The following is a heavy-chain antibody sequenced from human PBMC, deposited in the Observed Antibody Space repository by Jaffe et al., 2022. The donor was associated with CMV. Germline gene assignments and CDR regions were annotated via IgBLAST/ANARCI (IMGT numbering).Heavy chain of an antibody. CDR1: GFTFSSYA. CDR2: ISGSGGST. Sequence: EVQLLESGGGLVQPGGSLRLSCAASGFTFSSYAMSWVRQAPGKGLEWVSAISGSGGSTYYADSVKGRFTISRDNSKNTLYLQMNSLRAEDTAVYYCAKDLVVVPAAAGHFDYWGQGTLVTVSS. D-gene: IGHD2-2*01. J-gene: IGHJ4*02. V-gene: IGHV3-23*01. CDR3: AKDLVVVPAAAGHFDY.